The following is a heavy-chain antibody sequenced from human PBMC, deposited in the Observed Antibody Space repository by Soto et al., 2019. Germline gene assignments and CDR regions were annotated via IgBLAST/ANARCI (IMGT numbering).Heavy chain of an antibody. CDR3: AKARCSTTDCYVPDS. CDR1: GFTFRSYT. D-gene: IGHD1-1*01. J-gene: IGHJ5*01. Sequence: SLRLPFAASGFTFRSYTMSWVRQAPGKGLEWISSISASGGRPSYADSVQGRFIISRDNPMNTVYLQMSSLRAEDTARYFCAKARCSTTDCYVPDSWGQGTLVTVSS. CDR2: ISASGGRP. V-gene: IGHV3-23*01.